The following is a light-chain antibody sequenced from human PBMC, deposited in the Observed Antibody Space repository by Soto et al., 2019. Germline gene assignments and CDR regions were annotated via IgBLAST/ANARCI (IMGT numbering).Light chain of an antibody. V-gene: IGKV3-20*01. CDR1: QYIATSY. Sequence: EVVMRQSPATLSVSPGEGATLSCRASQYIATSYLAWYQQRRGQAPRLLIYGASNRATGIPDRFSGSGSGTDFTLTISRLEPEDFAVYYCQQYGSSPRNFGQGTKVDIK. CDR3: QQYGSSPRN. CDR2: GAS. J-gene: IGKJ1*01.